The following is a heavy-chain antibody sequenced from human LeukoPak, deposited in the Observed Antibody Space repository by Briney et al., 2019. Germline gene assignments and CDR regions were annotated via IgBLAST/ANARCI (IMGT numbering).Heavy chain of an antibody. J-gene: IGHJ4*02. V-gene: IGHV3-73*01. CDR2: IRSKANSYAT. CDR1: GFTFSGSA. CDR3: ARQSGSGSYYPDY. Sequence: GPSLRLSCAASGFTFSGSAMHWVRQASGKGLEWVGRIRSKANSYATAYAASVKGRFTISRDDSKNTAYLQMNSLKASDTAMYYCARQSGSGSYYPDYWGQGTLVTVSS. D-gene: IGHD3-10*01.